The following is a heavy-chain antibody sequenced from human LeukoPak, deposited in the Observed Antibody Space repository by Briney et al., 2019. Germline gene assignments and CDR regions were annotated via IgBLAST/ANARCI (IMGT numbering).Heavy chain of an antibody. V-gene: IGHV3-23*01. D-gene: IGHD4-11*01. J-gene: IGHJ5*02. CDR2: ISGAGDRT. CDR1: AFTFTNYG. CDR3: AKAGRNYHNWLDP. Sequence: PGGSLRLSCAAPAFTFTNYGMSWVRQAPGKGLEWVSAISGAGDRTYYADSVEGRFTISRDNSKKTLYLQMSTLRAEDTAVYYCAKAGRNYHNWLDPWGQGTLVTVSS.